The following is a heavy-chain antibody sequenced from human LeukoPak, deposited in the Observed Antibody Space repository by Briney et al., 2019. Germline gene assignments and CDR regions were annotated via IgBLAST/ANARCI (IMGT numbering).Heavy chain of an antibody. CDR1: GGSISSSSYY. J-gene: IGHJ6*02. CDR3: AKNYGDYDYYYYGMDV. CDR2: IYYSGST. V-gene: IGHV4-39*01. D-gene: IGHD4-17*01. Sequence: SETLSLTCTVSGGSISSSSYYWGWMRQPPGQGLEWIVSIYYSGSTYYNPSLKSRVTISVDTSKNQFSLKLSSVTAADTAVYYCAKNYGDYDYYYYGMDVWGQGTTVTVSS.